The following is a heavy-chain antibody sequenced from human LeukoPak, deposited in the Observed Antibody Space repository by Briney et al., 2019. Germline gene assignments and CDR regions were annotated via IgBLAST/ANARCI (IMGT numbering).Heavy chain of an antibody. J-gene: IGHJ4*02. CDR1: GYTFTSYY. D-gene: IGHD3-22*01. Sequence: GASVKVSCKASGYTFTSYYMHWVRQAPGRGLEWMGIINPSGGSTSYAQKFQGRVTMTRDTSTSTVYMELSSLRSEDTAVYYCARTPYDSSGYYYGYYFDYWGQGTLVTVSS. CDR3: ARTPYDSSGYYYGYYFDY. V-gene: IGHV1-46*01. CDR2: INPSGGST.